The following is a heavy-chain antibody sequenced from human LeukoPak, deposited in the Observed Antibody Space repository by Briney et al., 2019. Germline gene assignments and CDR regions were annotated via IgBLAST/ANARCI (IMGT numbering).Heavy chain of an antibody. J-gene: IGHJ3*02. CDR3: ARDLVAAAGTGSNAFDI. CDR1: GGTFSSYA. Sequence: ASVKVSCKASGGTFSSYAISWVRQAPGQGLEWMGGIIPIFGTANYAQKFQGRVTITADESTSTAYMELSSLRSEDTAVYYCARDLVAAAGTGSNAFDIWGQGTMVTVSS. V-gene: IGHV1-69*13. CDR2: IIPIFGTA. D-gene: IGHD6-13*01.